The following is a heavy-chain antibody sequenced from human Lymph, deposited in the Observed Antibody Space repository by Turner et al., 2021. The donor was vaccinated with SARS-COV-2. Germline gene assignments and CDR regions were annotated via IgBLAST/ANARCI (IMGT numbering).Heavy chain of an antibody. Sequence: QVQLVQSGAEVKKPGSSVKVSCKASGGTFSTYVISWVRQAPGQGLEWMGGIIPILGIANYEQKFQGRATITADKAKSTAYMELSSLRSEDTAVYHCARRHSGNYDAFDIWGQGTMVTVSS. J-gene: IGHJ3*02. CDR1: GGTFSTYV. CDR2: IIPILGIA. CDR3: ARRHSGNYDAFDI. V-gene: IGHV1-69*10. D-gene: IGHD1-26*01.